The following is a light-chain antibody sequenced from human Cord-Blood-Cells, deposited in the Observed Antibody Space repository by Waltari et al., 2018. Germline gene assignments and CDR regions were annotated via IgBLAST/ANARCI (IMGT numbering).Light chain of an antibody. CDR3: SSYTSSSTWV. Sequence: QSALTQPASVAGPPGQSITISCTGTSSDVGGYNHVSWYQQHPGKAPKLMIYDVSKRPSGVSNRFSGSKSGNTASLTISGLQAEDEADYYCSSYTSSSTWVFGGGTKLTVL. CDR1: SSDVGGYNH. J-gene: IGLJ3*02. V-gene: IGLV2-14*01. CDR2: DVS.